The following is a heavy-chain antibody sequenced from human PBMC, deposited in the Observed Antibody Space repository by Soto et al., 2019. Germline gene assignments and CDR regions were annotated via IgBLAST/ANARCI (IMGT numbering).Heavy chain of an antibody. J-gene: IGHJ4*02. CDR3: ARGREVGAHFFDS. CDR2: IGLSGDT. Sequence: PGGSMRLSCVACGFTLSKFDLHCVRQPTGDVPDWISTIGLSGDTYYAVSVKGRFTFSRDNAKNSLSLQTNSLRAGDTALYFCARGREVGAHFFDSWGQGTQVTFAS. CDR1: GFTLSKFD. D-gene: IGHD2-15*01. V-gene: IGHV3-13*01.